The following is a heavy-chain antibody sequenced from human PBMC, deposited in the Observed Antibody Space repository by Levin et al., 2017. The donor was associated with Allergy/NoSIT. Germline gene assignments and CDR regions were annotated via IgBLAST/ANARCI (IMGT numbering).Heavy chain of an antibody. CDR3: ARYIFQTGIAVGGFDY. Sequence: SQTLSLPCTVSGGSIRSSSYYWGWIRQPPGKGLEWIGSIYYSGSTYYNPSLKSRVTISVDTSKNQFSLKLSSVTAADTAVYYCARYIFQTGIAVGGFDYWGQGTLVTVSS. J-gene: IGHJ4*02. CDR2: IYYSGST. CDR1: GGSIRSSSYY. V-gene: IGHV4-39*01. D-gene: IGHD6-19*01.